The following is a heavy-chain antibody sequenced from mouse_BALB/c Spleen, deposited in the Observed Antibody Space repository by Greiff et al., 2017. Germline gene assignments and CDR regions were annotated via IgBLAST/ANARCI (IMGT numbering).Heavy chain of an antibody. CDR1: GFTFSSFG. Sequence: EVQVVESGGGLVQPGGSRKLSCAASGFTFSSFGMHWVRQAPEKGLEWVAYISSGSSTIYYADTVKGRFTISRDNPKNTLFLQMTSLRSEDTAMYYCARRDYYGSSGWFAYWGQGTLVTVSA. J-gene: IGHJ3*01. V-gene: IGHV5-17*02. CDR2: ISSGSSTI. CDR3: ARRDYYGSSGWFAY. D-gene: IGHD1-1*01.